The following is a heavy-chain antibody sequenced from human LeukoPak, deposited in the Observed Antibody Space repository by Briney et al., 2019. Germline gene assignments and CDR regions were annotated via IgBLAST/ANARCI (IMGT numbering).Heavy chain of an antibody. CDR1: GFTFRIYA. D-gene: IGHD1-26*01. CDR3: ARDLTGSSYFDY. Sequence: GRSLRLSCAASGFTFRIYAMHWVRQSPGKGLEWVAAISNDGSNKYYAGSGKGRFTLSRDNTKNTLYLQMNSLRAEDTAVYYCARDLTGSSYFDYWGQGTLVTVSS. J-gene: IGHJ4*02. CDR2: ISNDGSNK. V-gene: IGHV3-30-3*01.